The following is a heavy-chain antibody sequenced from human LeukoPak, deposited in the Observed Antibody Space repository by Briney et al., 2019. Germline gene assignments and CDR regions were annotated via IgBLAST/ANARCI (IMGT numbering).Heavy chain of an antibody. CDR1: GYTFTGYY. Sequence: GASVKVSCKPSGYTFTGYYMHWVRQAPGQGLEWMGWIKPNSGGTNYAQKFQGRVTMTRDTSISTAYMELSRLRSDDTAVYYCARVLRLGELSFGPRDYWGQGTLVTVSS. V-gene: IGHV1-2*02. CDR2: IKPNSGGT. CDR3: ARVLRLGELSFGPRDY. J-gene: IGHJ4*02. D-gene: IGHD3-16*02.